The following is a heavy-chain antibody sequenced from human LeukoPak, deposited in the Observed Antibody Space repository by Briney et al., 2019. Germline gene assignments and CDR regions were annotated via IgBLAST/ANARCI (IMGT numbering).Heavy chain of an antibody. CDR3: ARHLWGALTGAQWDYFDY. Sequence: SETLSLTCAVSGGSISSSNWWSWVRQPPGKGLEWIGEIYHTGSTNYNPSLKSRVTISVDKSKNQFSLKLSSVTAADASVYYCARHLWGALTGAQWDYFDYWGQGALVTVSS. CDR1: GGSISSSNW. J-gene: IGHJ4*02. CDR2: IYHTGST. D-gene: IGHD7-27*01. V-gene: IGHV4-4*02.